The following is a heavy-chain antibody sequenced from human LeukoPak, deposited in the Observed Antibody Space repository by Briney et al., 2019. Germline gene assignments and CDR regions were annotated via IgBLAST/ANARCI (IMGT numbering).Heavy chain of an antibody. CDR1: GFTFGDYV. V-gene: IGHV3-49*03. J-gene: IGHJ4*02. CDR3: TRTGDYYDSSTHYYGLDY. Sequence: GGSLRLSCTGSGFTFGDYVMSWFRQAPGKGLEWVGFIRSKPYGGTTEYAASVKGRFTISRDDSKNIAYLQMNSLKTEDTAVFYCTRTGDYYDSSTHYYGLDYWGQGTLVTVSS. CDR2: IRSKPYGGTT. D-gene: IGHD3-22*01.